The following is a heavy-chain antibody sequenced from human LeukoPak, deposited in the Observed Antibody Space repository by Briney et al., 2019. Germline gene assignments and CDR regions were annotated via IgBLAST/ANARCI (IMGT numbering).Heavy chain of an antibody. CDR3: ARVNQTADYDFWSGYLDY. J-gene: IGHJ4*02. CDR1: GGTFSSCA. Sequence: SVKVSCKASGGTFSSCAISWVRQAPGQGLEWMGGIIPIFGTANYAQKFQGRVTITADESTSTAYMELSSLRSEDTAVYYCARVNQTADYDFWSGYLDYWGQGTLVTVSS. CDR2: IIPIFGTA. D-gene: IGHD3-3*01. V-gene: IGHV1-69*13.